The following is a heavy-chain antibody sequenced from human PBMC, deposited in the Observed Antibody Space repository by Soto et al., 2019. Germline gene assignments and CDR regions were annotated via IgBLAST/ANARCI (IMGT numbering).Heavy chain of an antibody. CDR2: INHSGST. J-gene: IGHJ4*02. Sequence: SETLSLTCAVYGGSFSGYYWSWIRQPPGKGLEWIGEINHSGSTNYNPSLKSRVTISVDTSKNQFSLKLSSVTAADTAVYYCARAYGSMPLNYFDYWGQGTLVTVSS. V-gene: IGHV4-34*01. D-gene: IGHD2-2*01. CDR3: ARAYGSMPLNYFDY. CDR1: GGSFSGYY.